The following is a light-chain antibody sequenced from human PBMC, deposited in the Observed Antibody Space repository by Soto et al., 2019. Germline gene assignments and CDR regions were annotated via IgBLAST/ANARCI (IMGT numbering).Light chain of an antibody. V-gene: IGKV3-15*01. Sequence: EIVMTQSPATLSVSPGERATLSCRASQSVGSNLAWYQQGPGQAPRLLIYGASTRATGVPARFSGSGSGTEFTLTISSLQSEDFAVYYCQHYDNWPLTFGGGTKVEIK. CDR1: QSVGSN. CDR2: GAS. CDR3: QHYDNWPLT. J-gene: IGKJ4*01.